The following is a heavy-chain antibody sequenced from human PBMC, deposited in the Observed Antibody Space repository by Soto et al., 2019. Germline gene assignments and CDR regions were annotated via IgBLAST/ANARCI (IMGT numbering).Heavy chain of an antibody. CDR2: ISGSGLNK. V-gene: IGHV3-23*01. D-gene: IGHD1-26*01. CDR1: GFTFENFG. J-gene: IGHJ5*02. Sequence: GGSLRLSCAASGFTFENFGMSWVRQAPGKGLEWISSISGSGLNKYYADSVKGRFTISRDNSKKTVYLELSNLRAEDTAVYHCAKNQGVELVPLATVDWFDPWGQGSVVTVSS. CDR3: AKNQGVELVPLATVDWFDP.